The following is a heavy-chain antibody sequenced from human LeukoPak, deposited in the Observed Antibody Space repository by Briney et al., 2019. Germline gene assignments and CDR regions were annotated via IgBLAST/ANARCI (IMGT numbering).Heavy chain of an antibody. CDR2: IGPDGRDK. CDR1: GFLFSSYW. CDR3: ARFRRSAQSY. V-gene: IGHV3-7*01. Sequence: GGSLRLSCTTSGFLFSSYWMSWVRQAPGKGLEWVANIGPDGRDKQYVDSMQGRFTISRDNAQNSVYLHMNRLTAEDTAVYYCARFRRSAQSYWGQGILVTLSS. J-gene: IGHJ4*02. D-gene: IGHD2-15*01.